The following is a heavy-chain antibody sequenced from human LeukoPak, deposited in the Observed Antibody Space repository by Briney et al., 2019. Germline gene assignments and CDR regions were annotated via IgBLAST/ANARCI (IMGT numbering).Heavy chain of an antibody. CDR3: AKGAGRYYDSSGYYIDF. J-gene: IGHJ4*02. D-gene: IGHD3-22*01. V-gene: IGHV3-30*02. CDR2: IRYDGSNN. CDR1: GFTFSNYG. Sequence: GGSLRLSCVVSGFTFSNYGIHWVRQAPGKGLEWVAFIRYDGSNNYYADSVKGRFTISRDNSKNTLYLQMNSLRAEDTAVYYCAKGAGRYYDSSGYYIDFWGQGTLVTVSS.